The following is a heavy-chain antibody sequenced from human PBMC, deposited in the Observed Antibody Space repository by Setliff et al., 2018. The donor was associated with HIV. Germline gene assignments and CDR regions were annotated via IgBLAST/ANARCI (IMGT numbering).Heavy chain of an antibody. V-gene: IGHV4-31*03. D-gene: IGHD1-26*01. Sequence: SETLSLTCSVSGDSIIIGGYYWSWIRQHPGGGLEWIGYIYHTGKTYYNPSLQSRITMSIDTSQNQFSLKLSSVTAADTAVYYCAKEGNSVDNWLDPWGQGTLVTVS. CDR1: GDSIIIGGYY. CDR3: AKEGNSVDNWLDP. CDR2: IYHTGKT. J-gene: IGHJ5*02.